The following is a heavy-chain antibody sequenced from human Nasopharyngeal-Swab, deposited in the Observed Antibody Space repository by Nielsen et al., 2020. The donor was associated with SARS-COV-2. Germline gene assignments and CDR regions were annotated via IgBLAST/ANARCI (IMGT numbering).Heavy chain of an antibody. CDR3: AKLHHYYGESDY. CDR1: VFTFSIYA. J-gene: IGHJ4*02. V-gene: IGHV3-23*01. D-gene: IGHD4-17*01. Sequence: GESLKISCAASVFTFSIYAMSWVRQAPGKGLEWVSAISGSGGSTYYADSVKGRFTISRDNSKNTLYLQMNSLRAEDTAVYYCAKLHHYYGESDYWGQGTLVTVSS. CDR2: ISGSGGST.